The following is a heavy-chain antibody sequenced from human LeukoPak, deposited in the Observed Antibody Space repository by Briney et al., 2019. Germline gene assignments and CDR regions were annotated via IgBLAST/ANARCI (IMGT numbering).Heavy chain of an antibody. Sequence: PGGSLRLSRAASGFTFSSYWMSWVRQAPGKGLEWVANIKQDGSEKYYVDSVKGRFTISRDNAKNSLYLQMNSLRAEDTAVYYCARVHSNYDILTGYSYYFDYWGQGTLVTVSS. CDR3: ARVHSNYDILTGYSYYFDY. V-gene: IGHV3-7*01. J-gene: IGHJ4*02. CDR1: GFTFSSYW. D-gene: IGHD3-9*01. CDR2: IKQDGSEK.